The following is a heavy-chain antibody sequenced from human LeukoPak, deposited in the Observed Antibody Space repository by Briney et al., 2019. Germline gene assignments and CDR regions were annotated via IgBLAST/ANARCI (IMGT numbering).Heavy chain of an antibody. CDR1: GGTFSSCA. Sequence: GASVKVSCKASGGTFSSCAISWVRQAPGQGLEWMGGIIPIFGTANYAQKFQGRVTITTDESTSTAYMELSSLRSEDTAVYYCASPSESTDAFDIWGQGTMVTVSS. J-gene: IGHJ3*02. CDR3: ASPSESTDAFDI. CDR2: IIPIFGTA. V-gene: IGHV1-69*05.